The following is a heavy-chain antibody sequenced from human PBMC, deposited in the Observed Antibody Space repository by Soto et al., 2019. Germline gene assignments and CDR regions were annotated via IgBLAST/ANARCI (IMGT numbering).Heavy chain of an antibody. CDR3: ARDYCSGGSCQVDY. CDR2: IYYSGST. Sequence: QVQLQESGPGLVKPSETLSLTCTVSGGSVSSGSYYWSWIRQPPGKGLEWIGYIYYSGSTNYNPPHKRRVTISVDTSKNQFSLKLSSVTAADTAVYYCARDYCSGGSCQVDYWGQGTLVTVSS. CDR1: GGSVSSGSYY. V-gene: IGHV4-61*01. J-gene: IGHJ4*02. D-gene: IGHD2-15*01.